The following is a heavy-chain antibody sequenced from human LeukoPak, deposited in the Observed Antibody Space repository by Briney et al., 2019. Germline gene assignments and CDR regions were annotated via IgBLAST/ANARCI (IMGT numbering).Heavy chain of an antibody. CDR3: ARVQTASGSGSYSFDY. CDR1: GGSIRSYF. Sequence: KPSETLSLTCTLSGGSIRSYFWSWIRKPPGKGLEWIGYIYYSGSTNYNPSLKSRVTISVDTSKNQFSLKLSSVTAADTAVYYCARVQTASGSGSYSFDYWGQGTLVTVCS. V-gene: IGHV4-59*01. CDR2: IYYSGST. D-gene: IGHD3-10*01. J-gene: IGHJ4*02.